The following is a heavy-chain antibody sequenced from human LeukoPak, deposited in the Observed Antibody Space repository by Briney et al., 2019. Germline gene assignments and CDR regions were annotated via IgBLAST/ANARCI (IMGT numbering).Heavy chain of an antibody. Sequence: GGSLRLSCAASGFTFDDHAMHWVRQAPGKGLEWVCLISWDGDDTYYADSVEGRFTISRDNSKDSLYLQMNSLRAEDTALYYCAKGLYSGSYFFDYWGQGTLVTVSS. CDR2: ISWDGDDT. CDR3: AKGLYSGSYFFDY. CDR1: GFTFDDHA. D-gene: IGHD1-26*01. V-gene: IGHV3-43D*03. J-gene: IGHJ4*02.